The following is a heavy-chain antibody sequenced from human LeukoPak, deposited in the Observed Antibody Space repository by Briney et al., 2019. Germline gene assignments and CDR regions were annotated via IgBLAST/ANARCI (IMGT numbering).Heavy chain of an antibody. V-gene: IGHV3-30*04. CDR2: ISYDGSNK. J-gene: IGHJ4*02. Sequence: GGSLRLSCAASGFTFSSYAMHWVRQAPGKGLEWVAVISYDGSNKYYADSVKGRFTISRDNSKNTLYLQMNSLRAEDTAVYYCARGPKETHFDYWGQGTLVTVSS. CDR1: GFTFSSYA. CDR3: ARGPKETHFDY. D-gene: IGHD4-23*01.